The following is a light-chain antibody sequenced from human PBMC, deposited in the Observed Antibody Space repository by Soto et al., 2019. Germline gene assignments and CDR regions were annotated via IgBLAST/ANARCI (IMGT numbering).Light chain of an antibody. CDR2: GSS. V-gene: IGKV1-39*01. CDR1: QTVKNN. J-gene: IGKJ1*01. Sequence: DIQMTQSPSSVSASVGDSVSFACQSSQTVKNNVNWYRHKRGKAPKLLISGSSNLQNGVPPRFSGSGTGTDFTLTINSLQPEDAATYYCQQTYRHPRTFGQGTSVDIK. CDR3: QQTYRHPRT.